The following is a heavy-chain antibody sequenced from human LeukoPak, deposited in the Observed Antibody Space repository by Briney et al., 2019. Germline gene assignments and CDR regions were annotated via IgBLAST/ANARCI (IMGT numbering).Heavy chain of an antibody. CDR2: IYYSGST. CDR1: GGSISSYY. D-gene: IGHD3-3*01. J-gene: IGHJ4*02. V-gene: IGHV4-59*01. Sequence: SETLSLTCTVSGGSISSYYWGWIRQPPGKGLEWMGYIYYSGSTDYNPSLKGRVTISVDTSKIQFSLKLSSVTAADTAVYYCARDVPATIFGVVILDYFDYWGQGTLVTVSS. CDR3: ARDVPATIFGVVILDYFDY.